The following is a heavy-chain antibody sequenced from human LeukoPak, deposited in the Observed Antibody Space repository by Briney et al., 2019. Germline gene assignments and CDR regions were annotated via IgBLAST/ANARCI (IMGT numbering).Heavy chain of an antibody. CDR1: GYTFTGYY. CDR3: ARVSRTVVRGANYNWFDP. D-gene: IGHD3-10*01. CDR2: INPNSGGT. Sequence: ASVKVSCKASGYTFTGYYMHWVRQAPGQGLEWMGWINPNSGGTNYAQKFQGRVTMTRNTSISTAYMELSSLRSEDTAVYYCARVSRTVVRGANYNWFDPWGQGTLVTVSS. J-gene: IGHJ5*02. V-gene: IGHV1-2*02.